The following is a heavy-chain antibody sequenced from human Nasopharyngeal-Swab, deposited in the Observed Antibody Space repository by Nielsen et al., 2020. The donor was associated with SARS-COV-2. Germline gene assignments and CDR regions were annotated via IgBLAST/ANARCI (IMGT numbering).Heavy chain of an antibody. CDR2: IKSKTDGGTT. V-gene: IGHV3-15*07. CDR3: TMWLSHPFDI. D-gene: IGHD3-22*01. CDR1: GFTFSNAW. J-gene: IGHJ3*02. Sequence: GESLKISCAASGFTFSNAWMSWVRQAPGKGLEWVGRIKSKTDGGTTDYAAPVKGRFTISRDDSKNTPYLQMNSLKTEDTAVYYCTMWLSHPFDIWGQRTMVTVSS.